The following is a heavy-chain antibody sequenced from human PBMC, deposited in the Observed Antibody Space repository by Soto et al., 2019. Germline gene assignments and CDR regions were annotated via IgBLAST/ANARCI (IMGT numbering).Heavy chain of an antibody. CDR3: ARMNADSGSHYYAMDV. J-gene: IGHJ6*02. V-gene: IGHV2-26*03. CDR1: GFSLSNGRMG. D-gene: IGHD4-17*01. Sequence: QVTLKESVPVLVKPTETLTLTCTISGFSLSNGRMGVSWIRQPPGSALEWLAHFFSDAERSYSTSMQSRLTMSQDTSGTQVVLTMTNMDPQDTGTYFCARMNADSGSHYYAMDVWGPGTPVTVSS. CDR2: FFSDAER.